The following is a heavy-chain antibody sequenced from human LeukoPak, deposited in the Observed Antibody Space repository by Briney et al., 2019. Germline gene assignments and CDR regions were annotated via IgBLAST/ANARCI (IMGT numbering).Heavy chain of an antibody. CDR3: ARRAGAYSHPYDY. CDR1: GFTFSSYW. J-gene: IGHJ4*02. D-gene: IGHD4/OR15-4a*01. CDR2: IKEDGSEK. V-gene: IGHV3-7*01. Sequence: GGSLRLSCAASGFTFSSYWMSWVRQAPGKGLEWVANIKEDGSEKYYVDSVKGRFTISRDNAKNSLYLQMNSLRAEDTAVYYCARRAGAYSHPYDYWGQGALVTVSS.